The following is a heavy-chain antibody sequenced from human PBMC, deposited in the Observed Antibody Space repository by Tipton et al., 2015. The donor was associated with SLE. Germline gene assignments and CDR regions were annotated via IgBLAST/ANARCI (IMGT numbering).Heavy chain of an antibody. CDR1: GGSFSGYY. Sequence: LRLSCAVYGGSFSGYYWSWIRQPPGKGLEWIGQINHRGSTNYNPSLKRRVTISIDTSKNQFSLKLSSVTAADTAVYYCAGVRKKGWGWFDPWGQGTLVTVSS. V-gene: IGHV4-34*01. CDR2: INHRGST. J-gene: IGHJ5*02. D-gene: IGHD3-16*01. CDR3: AGVRKKGWGWFDP.